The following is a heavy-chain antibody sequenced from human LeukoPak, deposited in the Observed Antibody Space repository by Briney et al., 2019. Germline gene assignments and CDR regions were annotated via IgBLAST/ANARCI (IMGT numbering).Heavy chain of an antibody. D-gene: IGHD2-15*01. J-gene: IGHJ5*02. CDR1: GYTFTGYY. V-gene: IGHV1-2*02. Sequence: ASVKVSCKASGYTFTGYYMHWVRQAPGQGLEWMGWINPNSGGTNYAQKFQGRVTMTRDTSISTAYMELSRLRSDDTAVYYCAREILGYCSGGSCYSGFANWFDPWGQGTLVTVSS. CDR3: AREILGYCSGGSCYSGFANWFDP. CDR2: INPNSGGT.